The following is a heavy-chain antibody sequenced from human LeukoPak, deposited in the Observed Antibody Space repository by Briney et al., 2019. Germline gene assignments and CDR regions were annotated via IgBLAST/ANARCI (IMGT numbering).Heavy chain of an antibody. D-gene: IGHD4-17*01. CDR2: ISYIGST. Sequence: SETLSLTCTVSGDSISSVGHYWSWIRQHPGKGLEWIGYISYIGSTNYNPSLKSRVTISIDTSKNQFSLKLSSVTAADTAVYYCARDLVTVTKGFDIWGQGTMVSVSS. V-gene: IGHV4-61*08. J-gene: IGHJ3*02. CDR3: ARDLVTVTKGFDI. CDR1: GDSISSVGHY.